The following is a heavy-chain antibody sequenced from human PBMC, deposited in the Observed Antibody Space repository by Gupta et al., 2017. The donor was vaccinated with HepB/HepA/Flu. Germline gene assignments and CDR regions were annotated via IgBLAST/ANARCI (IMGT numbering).Heavy chain of an antibody. CDR3: AKDMADPYYGMDV. J-gene: IGHJ6*02. CDR1: GFTFDDYA. Sequence: EVQLVESGGGLVQPGRSLRLSCAASGFTFDDYAMHWVRQAPGKGLEWVSGISWNSGSIGYADSVKGRFTISRDNAKNSLYLQMNSLRAEDTALYYCAKDMADPYYGMDVWGQGTTVTVSS. CDR2: ISWNSGSI. V-gene: IGHV3-9*01.